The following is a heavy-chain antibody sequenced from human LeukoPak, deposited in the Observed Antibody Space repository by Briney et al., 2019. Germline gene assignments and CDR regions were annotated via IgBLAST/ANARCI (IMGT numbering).Heavy chain of an antibody. CDR2: IIPIFGTT. J-gene: IGHJ4*02. V-gene: IGHV1-69*13. Sequence: ASVKVSCKASGGTFSSYAINWVRQAPGQGLEWMGGIIPIFGTTNYAQRFQGRVTITADESTSTAYMELGSLRSEDTAVYYCARRVLRREYSGYGGLDYWGQGTLVTVSS. D-gene: IGHD5-12*01. CDR1: GGTFSSYA. CDR3: ARRVLRREYSGYGGLDY.